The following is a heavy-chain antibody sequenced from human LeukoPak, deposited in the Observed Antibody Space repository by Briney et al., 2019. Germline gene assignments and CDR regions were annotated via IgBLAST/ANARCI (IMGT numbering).Heavy chain of an antibody. Sequence: GASLRLSCIASGFTFSTYAMNWVRQAPGKGLEWVSGISGSGSSTYYAGSVKGRFTISRDNPKNALYLQMNSLRAEDTAVYYCAKSGSLGVLDGSGYSAYWGQGTRVTVSS. CDR3: AKSGSLGVLDGSGYSAY. CDR1: GFTFSTYA. V-gene: IGHV3-23*01. J-gene: IGHJ4*02. D-gene: IGHD3-22*01. CDR2: ISGSGSST.